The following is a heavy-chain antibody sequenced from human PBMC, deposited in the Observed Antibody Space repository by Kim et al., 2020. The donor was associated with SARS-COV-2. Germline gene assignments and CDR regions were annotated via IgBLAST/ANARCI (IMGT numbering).Heavy chain of an antibody. CDR3: ARWDNTKLTLLDS. D-gene: IGHD1-20*01. Sequence: ASVKVSCKASGYTFTNYGISWVRLAAGQGLEWLAWTSPSNGNSKYAQKVRDRVTLTTDTSTTTVHLDLRYLTSDDTAVYYCARWDNTKLTLLDSWGQGTQLTVSS. CDR2: TSPSNGNS. J-gene: IGHJ4*02. V-gene: IGHV1-18*01. CDR1: GYTFTNYG.